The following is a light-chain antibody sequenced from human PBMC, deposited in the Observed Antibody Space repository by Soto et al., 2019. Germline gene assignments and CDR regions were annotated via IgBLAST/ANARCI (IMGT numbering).Light chain of an antibody. Sequence: EIVMTQSPAPLSVSPGERATLSCRASQSFRTNLAWYQHKPGQSPRLLIYGASNRATGFPARFSASGSGTEFTLTINGLQSEDFAVYYCQQYNDNWPTFGQGTKVDIK. CDR2: GAS. J-gene: IGKJ1*01. CDR3: QQYNDNWPT. CDR1: QSFRTN. V-gene: IGKV3-15*01.